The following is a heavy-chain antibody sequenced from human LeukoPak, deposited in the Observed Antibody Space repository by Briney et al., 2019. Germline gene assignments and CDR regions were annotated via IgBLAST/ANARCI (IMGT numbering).Heavy chain of an antibody. Sequence: RRTLRLSRAPSGLTFSSYGMHSVCEAPGRGVERVAVIWYDGSNKYFADSVKGRFTISRDNSKNTLYLQMNSLRAEDTAMYYCARDSAIFGVVNYYFDYWGQGTLVTVSS. D-gene: IGHD3-3*01. CDR2: IWYDGSNK. V-gene: IGHV3-33*01. CDR3: ARDSAIFGVVNYYFDY. J-gene: IGHJ4*02. CDR1: GLTFSSYG.